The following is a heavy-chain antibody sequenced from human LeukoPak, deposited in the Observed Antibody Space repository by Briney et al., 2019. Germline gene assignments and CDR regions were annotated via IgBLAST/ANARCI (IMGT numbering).Heavy chain of an antibody. V-gene: IGHV1-46*01. CDR3: ARGGYSSGWDLYWFDP. CDR2: INPSGGST. CDR1: GYTFTSYY. J-gene: IGHJ5*02. Sequence: ASVKVSCKASGYTFTSYYMHWVRQAPGQGLEWMGIINPSGGSTSYAQKFQGRVTMTRDTSTSTVYMELSSLRSEDTAVYYCARGGYSSGWDLYWFDPWGQGTLVTVSS. D-gene: IGHD6-19*01.